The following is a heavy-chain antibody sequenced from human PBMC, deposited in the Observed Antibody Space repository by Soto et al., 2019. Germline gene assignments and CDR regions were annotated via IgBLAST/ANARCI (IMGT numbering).Heavy chain of an antibody. CDR1: GFTFSYYW. CDR2: IHSDGSST. V-gene: IGHV3-74*01. J-gene: IGHJ3*01. CDR3: ARGDRGAFDL. Sequence: EVQLVESGEGLVRPGGALRLSCAASGFTFSYYWMHWVRQAQGKGLVWVSRIHSDGSSTTYADFVKGRFIISRDNARNTVDLQLNSVRVVDTAVYYSARGDRGAFDLWGQGTVVTVSS. D-gene: IGHD1-26*01.